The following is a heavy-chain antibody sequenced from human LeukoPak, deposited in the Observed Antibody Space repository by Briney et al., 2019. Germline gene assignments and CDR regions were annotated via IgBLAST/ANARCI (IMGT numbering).Heavy chain of an antibody. CDR1: GGSISSYY. V-gene: IGHV4-59*08. CDR2: ISDIGSI. Sequence: SETLSLTCTVSGGSISSYYWSWIRQPPGKGLEWIAYISDIGSINYNPSLKSRVTISLDTSKNQFSLKLSSVTAADTAVYYCAGHHPRNTVDIWGQRTLVTVSS. J-gene: IGHJ4*02. CDR3: AGHHPRNTVDI. D-gene: IGHD2-8*02.